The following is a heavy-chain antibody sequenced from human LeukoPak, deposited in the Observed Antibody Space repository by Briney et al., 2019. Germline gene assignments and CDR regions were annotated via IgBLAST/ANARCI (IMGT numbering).Heavy chain of an antibody. CDR1: GFTFSSYW. V-gene: IGHV3-7*01. CDR2: IKQDGSEK. D-gene: IGHD2-15*01. J-gene: IGHJ4*02. CDR3: ARESPAAATDY. Sequence: PGGSLRLSCAASGFTFSSYWMSWVRQAPGKGLEWVASIKQDGSEKYYVDSVKGRFTISRDNAKNSLYLQMNSLRAEDTAVYYCARESPAAATDYWGQGTLVTVSS.